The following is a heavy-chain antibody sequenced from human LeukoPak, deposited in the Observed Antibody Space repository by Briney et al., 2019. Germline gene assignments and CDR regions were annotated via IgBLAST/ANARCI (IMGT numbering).Heavy chain of an antibody. CDR3: ARGQGSAAVAGDFDY. J-gene: IGHJ4*02. CDR1: GFTFSIYS. V-gene: IGHV3-21*01. D-gene: IGHD6-19*01. Sequence: GGSLRLSCSASGFTFSIYSMIWARQAPGKGLEWVSSISSSSDYIYYADSVKGRFTISRDNAKNSLYLQMNSLRAEDTAVYYCARGQGSAAVAGDFDYWGQGTLVTVSS. CDR2: ISSSSDYI.